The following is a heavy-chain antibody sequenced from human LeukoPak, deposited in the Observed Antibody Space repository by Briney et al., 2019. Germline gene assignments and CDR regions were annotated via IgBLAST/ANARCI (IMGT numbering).Heavy chain of an antibody. Sequence: SETLSLTCAVSGYSISSGYYWGWIRQPPGKGLGWIGSIYHSGSTYYNPSLKSRVTISVDTSKNQFSLKLSSVTAADTAVYYCARVMEYYSNSQNWFDPWGQGTLVTVSS. CDR2: IYHSGST. D-gene: IGHD4-11*01. V-gene: IGHV4-38-2*01. J-gene: IGHJ5*02. CDR1: GYSISSGYY. CDR3: ARVMEYYSNSQNWFDP.